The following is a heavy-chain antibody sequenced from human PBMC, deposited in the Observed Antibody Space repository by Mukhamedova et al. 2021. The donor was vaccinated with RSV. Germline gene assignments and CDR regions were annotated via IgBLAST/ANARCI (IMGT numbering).Heavy chain of an antibody. Sequence: YVSGINADGGGTYYADSVKGRFIISRDNSMDTLSLQMSGLRETDTAVYYCVKDPRPTLGATAYYYSGLDVWGQGTTVIVS. J-gene: IGHJ6*02. D-gene: IGHD1-26*01. CDR3: VKDPRPTLGATAYYYSGLDV. V-gene: IGHV3-64D*09. CDR2: INADGGGT.